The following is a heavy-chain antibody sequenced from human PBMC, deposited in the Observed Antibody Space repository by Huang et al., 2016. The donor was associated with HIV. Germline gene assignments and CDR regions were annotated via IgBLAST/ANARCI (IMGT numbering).Heavy chain of an antibody. Sequence: QLQLQESGPGLVKPSETLSLTCTVSGGSIRSDNYYWGWIRQPPGKGVEWIGSIYYSGSTYYNPSLKSRVTITVDTSKNQFSRKMRSGTAADTAVYYCARLPGSITMIRGVITDPYWGQGTLVTVSS. D-gene: IGHD3-10*01. CDR1: GGSIRSDNYY. V-gene: IGHV4-39*01. J-gene: IGHJ4*02. CDR2: IYYSGST. CDR3: ARLPGSITMIRGVITDPY.